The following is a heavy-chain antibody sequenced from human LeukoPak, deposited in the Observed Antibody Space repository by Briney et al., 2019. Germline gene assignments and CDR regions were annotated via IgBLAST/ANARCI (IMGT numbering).Heavy chain of an antibody. J-gene: IGHJ5*01. D-gene: IGHD6-6*01. V-gene: IGHV3-23*01. CDR2: VNGSGVVT. CDR3: PSSVPQSTHWAANWFDS. Sequence: GESLRLSCAASGFTFSNNAMSWVRQAPGKGLEWVSAVNGSGVVTHYAASVRGRFTISRDNSKNTLYLQMNSLGPEDTASARDPSSVPQSTHWAANWFDSWGQGTLVTVSS. CDR1: GFTFSNNA.